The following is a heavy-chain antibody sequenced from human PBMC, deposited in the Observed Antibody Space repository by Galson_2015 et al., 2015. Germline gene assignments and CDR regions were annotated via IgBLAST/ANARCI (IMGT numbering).Heavy chain of an antibody. CDR1: GYSFTSYW. V-gene: IGHV5-51*01. D-gene: IGHD3-22*01. CDR3: NWYFDL. CDR2: MYPGDSDT. J-gene: IGHJ2*01. Sequence: QSGAEVKKPGESLKISCKGSGYSFTSYWIGWVRQMPGKGLEWMGIMYPGDSDTRYSPSFQGQVTISADKSINTAMYYCARRGTYYYDSSGNNWYFDLWGRGTLVTVSS.